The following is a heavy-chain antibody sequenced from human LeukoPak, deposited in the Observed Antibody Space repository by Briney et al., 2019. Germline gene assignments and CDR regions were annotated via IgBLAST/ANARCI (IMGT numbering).Heavy chain of an antibody. V-gene: IGHV4-4*07. CDR1: GAFIGDSY. D-gene: IGHD5-12*01. Sequence: SGTPSLTCTVSGAFIGDSYWSWIRQPAGKGLEWIGRMFPGGSTNYNPSLYSRVSMSVDTSKNQFSLRLTSVTAADTGVYYCVRDSPRTSGLLDYWGQGTLVAVSS. CDR2: MFPGGST. J-gene: IGHJ4*02. CDR3: VRDSPRTSGLLDY.